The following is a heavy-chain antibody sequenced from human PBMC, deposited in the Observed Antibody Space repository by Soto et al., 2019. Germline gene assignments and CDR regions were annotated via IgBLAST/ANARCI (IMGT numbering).Heavy chain of an antibody. CDR2: IYTSGST. J-gene: IGHJ5*02. D-gene: IGHD6-19*01. Sequence: SETLSLTCTVSGGSISSYYWSWIRQPAGKGLEWIGRIYTSGSTNYNPSLKSRVTMSVDTSKNQFSLKLSSVTAADTAVYYCARDRRIAVAGGINWFDPWGQGTLVTVSS. CDR3: ARDRRIAVAGGINWFDP. CDR1: GGSISSYY. V-gene: IGHV4-4*07.